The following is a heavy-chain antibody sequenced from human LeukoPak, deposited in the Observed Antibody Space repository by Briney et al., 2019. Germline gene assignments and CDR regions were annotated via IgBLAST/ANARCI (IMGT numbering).Heavy chain of an antibody. Sequence: GGSLRLSCAASGFTVSSNYMSWVRQAPGKGLEWVSVIYSGGSTYYADSVKGRFTVSRDNAKNTLYLQMDSLRAEDTAVYYCATDRNAGKYYDFWGQGTLVTVSS. CDR3: ATDRNAGKYYDF. V-gene: IGHV3-53*01. CDR2: IYSGGST. D-gene: IGHD3-3*01. J-gene: IGHJ4*02. CDR1: GFTVSSNY.